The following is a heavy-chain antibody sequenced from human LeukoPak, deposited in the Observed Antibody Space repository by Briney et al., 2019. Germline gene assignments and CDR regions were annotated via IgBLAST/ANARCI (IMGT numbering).Heavy chain of an antibody. CDR1: GGSISSGGYY. V-gene: IGHV4-61*08. CDR3: ARVWDCSGGSCYSSIDY. J-gene: IGHJ4*02. D-gene: IGHD2-15*01. CDR2: IYYSGSA. Sequence: MASETLSLTCTVSGGSISSGGYYWSWIRQHPGKGLEWIGYIYYSGSATYNPSLKSRVTISVDTSNNQFSLKLSSLTAADTAVYYCARVWDCSGGSCYSSIDYWGQGTVVTVSS.